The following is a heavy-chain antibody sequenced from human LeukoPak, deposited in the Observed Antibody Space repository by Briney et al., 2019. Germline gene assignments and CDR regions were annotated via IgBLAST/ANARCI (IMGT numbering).Heavy chain of an antibody. D-gene: IGHD1-1*01. CDR1: GFTFSSYW. Sequence: GGSLRLSCAASGFTFSSYWMHWVRHAPGKGLVWVSRINSDGSSTSYADSVKGRFTISRDNAKNTLYLQMNSLRAEDTAVYYCARIGRLQLNFDYWGQGTLVTVSS. V-gene: IGHV3-74*01. J-gene: IGHJ4*02. CDR3: ARIGRLQLNFDY. CDR2: INSDGSST.